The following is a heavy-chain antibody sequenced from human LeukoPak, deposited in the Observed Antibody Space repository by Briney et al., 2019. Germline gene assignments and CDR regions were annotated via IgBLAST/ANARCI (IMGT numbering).Heavy chain of an antibody. CDR1: GFTFSTYS. V-gene: IGHV3-64*04. CDR2: ISSNGGFT. J-gene: IGHJ3*02. D-gene: IGHD4-17*01. Sequence: HTGGSLRLSCSASGFTFSTYSMYWVRQAPGKGLESVSGISSNGGFTYYADSVKGRFTISRDNAKNSLYLQMNSLRAEDTAVYYCARWEDGDSTLVDAFDIWGQGTMVTVSS. CDR3: ARWEDGDSTLVDAFDI.